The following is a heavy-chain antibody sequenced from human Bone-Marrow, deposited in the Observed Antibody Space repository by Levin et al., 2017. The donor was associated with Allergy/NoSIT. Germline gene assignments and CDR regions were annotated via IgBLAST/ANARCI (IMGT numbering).Heavy chain of an antibody. V-gene: IGHV3-33*01. CDR1: GFTFNSYG. D-gene: IGHD3-9*01. CDR2: LWYDGSNK. Sequence: GGSLRLSCAASGFTFNSYGMHWVRQAPGKGLEWVAILWYDGSNKYYADSVKGRFTISRDNSKNTLYLQMNSLRAEDTAVYYCARATPQEYDILTGSYYYYGMDVWGQGTTVTVSS. CDR3: ARATPQEYDILTGSYYYYGMDV. J-gene: IGHJ6*02.